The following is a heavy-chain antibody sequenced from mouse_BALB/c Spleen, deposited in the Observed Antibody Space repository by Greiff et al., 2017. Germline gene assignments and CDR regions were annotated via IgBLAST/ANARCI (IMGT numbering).Heavy chain of an antibody. CDR1: GYTFTDYA. CDR2: ISTYYGDA. CDR3: ARYGNYGVFDY. D-gene: IGHD2-1*01. J-gene: IGHJ2*01. Sequence: QVQLQQSGAELVRPGVSVKISCKASGYTFTDYAMHWVKQSPAKSLEWIGVISTYYGDASYNQKFKGKATMTVDKPSSTAYMELARLTSEDSAIYYCARYGNYGVFDYWGQGTTLTVSS. V-gene: IGHV1S137*01.